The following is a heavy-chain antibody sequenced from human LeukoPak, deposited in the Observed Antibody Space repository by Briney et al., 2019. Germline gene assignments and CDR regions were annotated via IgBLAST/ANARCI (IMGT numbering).Heavy chain of an antibody. CDR1: TFIFSDYA. V-gene: IGHV3-23*01. D-gene: IGHD3-22*01. CDR3: ARDRDSSGFVDAFDI. CDR2: ISGGGDAT. Sequence: PGGSLRLSCAASTFIFSDYAMTWVRQAPGKGLEWVSTISGGGDATYYAHSVKGRFAVSRDNSKNTLYLQMNSLRAEDTAVYYCARDRDSSGFVDAFDIWGRGTMVAVSS. J-gene: IGHJ3*02.